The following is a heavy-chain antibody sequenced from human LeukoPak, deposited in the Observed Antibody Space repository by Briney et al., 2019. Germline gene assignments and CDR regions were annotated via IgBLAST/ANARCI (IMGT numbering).Heavy chain of an antibody. Sequence: PGVSLRLSCAASGFTFSSYSMNWVRQAPGEGLEWVSSISSSSSYIYYADSVKGRFTISRDNAKNSLYLQMNSLRAEDTAVYYCARDGGSGRAFDYWGQGTLVTVSS. CDR2: ISSSSSYI. CDR3: ARDGGSGRAFDY. CDR1: GFTFSSYS. V-gene: IGHV3-21*01. D-gene: IGHD3-10*01. J-gene: IGHJ4*02.